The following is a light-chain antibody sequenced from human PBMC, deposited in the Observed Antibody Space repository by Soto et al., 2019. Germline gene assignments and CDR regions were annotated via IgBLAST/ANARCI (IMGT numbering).Light chain of an antibody. V-gene: IGKV1-39*01. CDR1: QSVSSY. Sequence: DIQMTQSPSSLSASVGDRISITCRASQSVSSYLNWYQQKPGKAPRLLIYAASHLQTGFPSRFRGTGSATHFTLTISSLQPEDFATYYCQQSYRAVTFGQGIRLEIK. CDR3: QQSYRAVT. CDR2: AAS. J-gene: IGKJ5*01.